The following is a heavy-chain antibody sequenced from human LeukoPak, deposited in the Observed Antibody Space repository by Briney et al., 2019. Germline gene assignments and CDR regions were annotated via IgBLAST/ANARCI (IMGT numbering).Heavy chain of an antibody. D-gene: IGHD3-22*01. CDR3: TTDHSYYYDSSGYLWYFDY. Sequence: GGSLRLSCAASGFTFSNAWMSWVPQAPGKGLVWVGRIKSKTDGGTTDYAAPVKGRFTISRDDSKNTLYLQMNSLKTEDTAVYYCTTDHSYYYDSSGYLWYFDYWGQGTLVTVSS. J-gene: IGHJ4*02. CDR1: GFTFSNAW. V-gene: IGHV3-15*01. CDR2: IKSKTDGGTT.